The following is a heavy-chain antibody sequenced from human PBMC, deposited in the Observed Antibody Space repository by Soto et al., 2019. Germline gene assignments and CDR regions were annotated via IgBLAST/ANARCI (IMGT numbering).Heavy chain of an antibody. D-gene: IGHD3-10*01. CDR3: AKRNYYGSGIAGCYFDY. CDR2: ISYDGSNK. Sequence: GGSLRLSCAASGFSFISYSMSWVRQAPGKGLEWVAVISYDGSNKYYADSVKGRFTISRDNSKNTLYLQMNSLRAEDTAVYYCAKRNYYGSGIAGCYFDYWGQGTLVTVSS. J-gene: IGHJ4*02. CDR1: GFSFISYS. V-gene: IGHV3-30*18.